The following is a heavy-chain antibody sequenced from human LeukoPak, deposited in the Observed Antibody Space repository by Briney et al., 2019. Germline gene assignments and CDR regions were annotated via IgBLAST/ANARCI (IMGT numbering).Heavy chain of an antibody. Sequence: PSETLSLTCTVSGGPISSLYCSWIRQPAGRGLEWIGRIHFSGSTNYNPSLKSRVTMSVDTSKNQFSLKLSSVTAADTAVYYCARDSGIAAASYFDYWGQGTLVTVSS. J-gene: IGHJ4*02. V-gene: IGHV4-4*07. D-gene: IGHD6-13*01. CDR3: ARDSGIAAASYFDY. CDR2: IHFSGST. CDR1: GGPISSLY.